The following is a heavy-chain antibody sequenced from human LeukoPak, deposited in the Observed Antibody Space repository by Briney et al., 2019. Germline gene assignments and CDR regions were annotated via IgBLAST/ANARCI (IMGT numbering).Heavy chain of an antibody. Sequence: GGSLRLSCAASGFTFSNYNMNWVRQAPGKGLEGVSSISSGSSYIYYADSVKGRFTISRDNAKSSLYLQMNSLRAEDTAVYYCATLAGYCSGGSCYSGAFDIWGQGTMVTVSS. D-gene: IGHD2-15*01. CDR2: ISSGSSYI. V-gene: IGHV3-21*04. CDR3: ATLAGYCSGGSCYSGAFDI. CDR1: GFTFSNYN. J-gene: IGHJ3*02.